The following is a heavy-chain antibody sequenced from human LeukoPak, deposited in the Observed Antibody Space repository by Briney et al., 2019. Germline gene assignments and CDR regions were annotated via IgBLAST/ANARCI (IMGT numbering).Heavy chain of an antibody. CDR3: ARVGITGTTPYFDY. CDR1: GFTFSSYA. D-gene: IGHD1-20*01. J-gene: IGHJ4*02. Sequence: GGSLRLSCAASGFTFSSYAMHWVRQAPGKGLEWVAVISYDGSNKYHADSVKGRFTISRDNSKNTLYLQMNSLRAEDTAVYYCARVGITGTTPYFDYWGQGTLVTVSS. V-gene: IGHV3-30-3*01. CDR2: ISYDGSNK.